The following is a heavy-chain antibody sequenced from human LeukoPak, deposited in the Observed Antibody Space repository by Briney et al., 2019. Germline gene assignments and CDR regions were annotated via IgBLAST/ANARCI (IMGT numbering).Heavy chain of an antibody. CDR2: INPNSGGT. CDR3: AREVSVSSGWLHYFDY. J-gene: IGHJ4*02. CDR1: GYTFTGYY. Sequence: GASVKVSCKASGYTFTGYYMHWVRQAPGQGLEWMGWINPNSGGTNYAQKFQGWVTMTRDTSISTAYMELSRLRSDDTAVYYCAREVSVSSGWLHYFDYWGQGTLVTVSS. D-gene: IGHD6-19*01. V-gene: IGHV1-2*04.